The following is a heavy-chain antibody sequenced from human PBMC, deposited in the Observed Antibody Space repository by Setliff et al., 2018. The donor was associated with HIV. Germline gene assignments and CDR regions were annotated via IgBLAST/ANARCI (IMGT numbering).Heavy chain of an antibody. D-gene: IGHD3-10*01. CDR2: TTGTGGST. J-gene: IGHJ4*02. V-gene: IGHV3-23*01. CDR3: TRDPTPKELWFFSGYYSDY. Sequence: GGSLRLSCAASGFTFSSFAMSWVRQAPGKGLEWVSTTTGTGGSTYYADSVRGRFTISRDNSKNMLYLQMNSLSADDTAVYYCTRDPTPKELWFFSGYYSDYWGQGTLVTVSS. CDR1: GFTFSSFA.